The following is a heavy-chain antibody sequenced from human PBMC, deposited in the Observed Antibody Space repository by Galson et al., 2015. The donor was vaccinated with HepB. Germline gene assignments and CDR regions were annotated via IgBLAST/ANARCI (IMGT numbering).Heavy chain of an antibody. Sequence: SLRLSCAASGFTFSRYSMNWVRQAPGKGLEWVTYISYNSNIFYYADSVRGRFIISRDNARDSLYLQMSSLKDDDMAVYYCARDYGGPYYFDFWGRGTLVTVSS. V-gene: IGHV3-48*02. J-gene: IGHJ4*02. D-gene: IGHD4-23*01. CDR3: ARDYGGPYYFDF. CDR1: GFTFSRYS. CDR2: ISYNSNIF.